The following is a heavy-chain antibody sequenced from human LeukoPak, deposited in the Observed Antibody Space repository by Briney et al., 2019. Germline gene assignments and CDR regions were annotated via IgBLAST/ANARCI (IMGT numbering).Heavy chain of an antibody. J-gene: IGHJ6*02. CDR1: GGSISSYY. V-gene: IGHV4-59*01. Sequence: PSETLSLTCTVSGGSISSYYWSWIRQPPGKGLEWIGYIYYSGSTNYNPSLKSRVTISVDTSKNQFSLKLSSVTAADTAVYYCARDCAHATYYYGSGSYYNAPSPGLCGMDVWGQGTTVTVSS. CDR2: IYYSGST. CDR3: ARDCAHATYYYGSGSYYNAPSPGLCGMDV. D-gene: IGHD3-10*01.